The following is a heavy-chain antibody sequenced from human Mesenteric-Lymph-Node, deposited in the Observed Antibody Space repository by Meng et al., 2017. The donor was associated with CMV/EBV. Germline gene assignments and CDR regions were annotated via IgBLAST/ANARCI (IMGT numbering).Heavy chain of an antibody. CDR3: ARVGARKDSSGYLSYYYYGMDV. D-gene: IGHD3-22*01. CDR1: GFTFSSYA. Sequence: GESLKISCAASGFTFSSYAMSWVRQAPGKGLEWVSVISGSGEITNYADSVKGRFTISRDNFKNTLYLQMNSLRAEDTAVYYCARVGARKDSSGYLSYYYYGMDVWGQGTTVTVSS. V-gene: IGHV3-23*01. CDR2: ISGSGEIT. J-gene: IGHJ6*02.